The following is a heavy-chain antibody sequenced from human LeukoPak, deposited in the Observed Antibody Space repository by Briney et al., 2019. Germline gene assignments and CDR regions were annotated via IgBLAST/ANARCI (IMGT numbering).Heavy chain of an antibody. J-gene: IGHJ4*02. Sequence: SGGSLRLSCAASGFTFSSYWMSWVRQAPGKGLEWVANIKQDGSEKYYVDSVKGRFTISRDNARNSVYLQMKSLRAEDTAIYYCVTGVGYWGQGTLVTVSS. V-gene: IGHV3-7*01. CDR1: GFTFSSYW. D-gene: IGHD7-27*01. CDR2: IKQDGSEK. CDR3: VTGVGY.